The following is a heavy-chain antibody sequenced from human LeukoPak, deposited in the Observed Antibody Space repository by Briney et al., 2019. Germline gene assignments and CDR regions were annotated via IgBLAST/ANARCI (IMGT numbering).Heavy chain of an antibody. CDR1: GSRFTNYW. CDR3: ARRPSPSLGYYMDV. J-gene: IGHJ6*03. Sequence: GAPLKISCKGSGSRFTNYWIGGGRQLPGKGLEGRGIIYPGDSDTRYSPSFQGQVTISADKSISTAYLQWSSLKASDTAMYYCARRPSPSLGYYMDVWGKGTTVTVSS. V-gene: IGHV5-51*01. CDR2: IYPGDSDT. D-gene: IGHD3-16*01.